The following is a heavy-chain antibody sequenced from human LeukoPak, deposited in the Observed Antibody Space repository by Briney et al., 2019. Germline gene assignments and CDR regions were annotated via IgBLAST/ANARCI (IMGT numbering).Heavy chain of an antibody. CDR3: ARDPDSSSAGYFQH. CDR1: GGTFSSYA. Sequence: ASVKVSCKASGGTFSSYAISWVRQAPGQGLVWMGGIIPIFGTANYAQKFQGRVTITADESTSTAYMELSSLRSEDTAAYYCARDPDSSSAGYFQHWGQGTLVTVSS. CDR2: IIPIFGTA. V-gene: IGHV1-69*13. J-gene: IGHJ1*01. D-gene: IGHD6-6*01.